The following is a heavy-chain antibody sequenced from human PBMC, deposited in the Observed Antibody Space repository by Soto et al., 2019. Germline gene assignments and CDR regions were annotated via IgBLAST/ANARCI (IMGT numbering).Heavy chain of an antibody. CDR3: ARVGDVVVPAAMAYYYMDV. Sequence: SETLSLTCTVSGGSISSGGYYWSWIRQHPGKGLEWIGYIYYSGSTYYNPSLKSRVTISVDTSKNQFSLKLSSVTAADTAVYYCARVGDVVVPAAMAYYYMDVWGKGTTVTVSS. CDR1: GGSISSGGYY. V-gene: IGHV4-31*03. J-gene: IGHJ6*03. D-gene: IGHD2-2*01. CDR2: IYYSGST.